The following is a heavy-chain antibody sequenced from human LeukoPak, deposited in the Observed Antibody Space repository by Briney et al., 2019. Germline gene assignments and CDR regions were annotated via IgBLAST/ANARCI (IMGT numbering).Heavy chain of an antibody. CDR1: GATFSSYV. D-gene: IGHD2-8*01. CDR3: ARDSPGDCTNGVCYTVNWFDL. Sequence: ASGKLSCKASGATFSSYVISWVRQAPGQGLEWMGGIIPIFGTENYTQKFQGRSTNTTDESTSPVYMELSSLRSEDSAVYYCARDSPGDCTNGVCYTVNWFDLGGQGKLATVSS. J-gene: IGHJ5*02. CDR2: IIPIFGTE. V-gene: IGHV1-69*05.